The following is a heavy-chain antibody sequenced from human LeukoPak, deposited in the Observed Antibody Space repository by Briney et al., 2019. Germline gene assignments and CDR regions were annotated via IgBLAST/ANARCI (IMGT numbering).Heavy chain of an antibody. Sequence: GESLKIYCKGSGYSFTSYWIGWVRQMPGKGLEWMGVIYPGYSDTRYSPSFQGQVTISADESISAASVQWISLSPSDTAMYYCEIRLSYSSGWHGSDAFDIWGQGTMVTVSS. CDR3: EIRLSYSSGWHGSDAFDI. CDR1: GYSFTSYW. D-gene: IGHD6-19*01. J-gene: IGHJ3*02. V-gene: IGHV5-51*01. CDR2: IYPGYSDT.